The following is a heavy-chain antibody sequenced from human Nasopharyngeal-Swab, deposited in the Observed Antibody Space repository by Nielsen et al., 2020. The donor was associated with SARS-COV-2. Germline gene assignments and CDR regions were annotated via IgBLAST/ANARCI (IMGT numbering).Heavy chain of an antibody. D-gene: IGHD2-15*01. V-gene: IGHV1-18*04. Sequence: ASAKVSCKASGYTSIDYGISWVRQAPGQGLEWMGWLSAYNGNTNYAQRVQGRVTMTTDTSTSTAYMELRSLRSDDTAVYYCARERRGGYHDAFDIWGQGTMVTVSS. CDR3: ARERRGGYHDAFDI. CDR1: GYTSIDYG. CDR2: LSAYNGNT. J-gene: IGHJ3*02.